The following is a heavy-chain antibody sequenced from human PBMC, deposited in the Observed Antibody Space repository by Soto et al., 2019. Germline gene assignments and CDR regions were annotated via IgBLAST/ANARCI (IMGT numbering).Heavy chain of an antibody. V-gene: IGHV4-39*02. Sequence: SETLSLTCTVSGGSVNSENHYWVWIRQPPGKGLEWISSIISTGRTYYNPSLRSRVTISVDTSKNHFSLILSSVTAADTAVYYCARGVLHWGQGTLVTVSS. CDR1: GGSVNSENHY. CDR2: IISTGRT. CDR3: ARGVLH. J-gene: IGHJ4*01.